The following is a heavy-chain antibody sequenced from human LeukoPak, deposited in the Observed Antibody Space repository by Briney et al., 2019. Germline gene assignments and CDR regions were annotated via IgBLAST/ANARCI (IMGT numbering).Heavy chain of an antibody. J-gene: IGHJ4*02. D-gene: IGHD6-19*01. CDR1: GYTFTGYY. CDR3: ASTRASSGLSPTDY. V-gene: IGHV1-18*04. CDR2: ISAYNGNT. Sequence: RASVKVSCKASGYTFTGYYMHWVRQAPGQGLEWMGWISAYNGNTNYAQKLQGRVTMTTDTSTSTAYMELRSLRSDDTAVYYCASTRASSGLSPTDYWGQGTLVTVSS.